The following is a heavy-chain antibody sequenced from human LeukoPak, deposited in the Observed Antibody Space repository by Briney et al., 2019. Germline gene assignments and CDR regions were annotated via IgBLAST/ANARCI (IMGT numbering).Heavy chain of an antibody. CDR2: SYTSGST. Sequence: SETLSLTCTVSGSISGYYWSWIRQPPGKGLEWIGYSYTSGSTNYNPSLESRVTISVDTSKNQFSLDLSSVTAADTAVYYCARQKCTSTSCLTKNAFDIWGQGTMVTVSS. CDR1: GSISGYY. J-gene: IGHJ3*02. D-gene: IGHD2-2*01. CDR3: ARQKCTSTSCLTKNAFDI. V-gene: IGHV4-4*09.